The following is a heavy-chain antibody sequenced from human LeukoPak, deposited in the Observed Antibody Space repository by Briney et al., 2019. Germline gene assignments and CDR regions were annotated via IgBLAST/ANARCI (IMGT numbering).Heavy chain of an antibody. J-gene: IGHJ6*02. CDR2: INHSGST. CDR1: GGSFSGYY. CDR3: ARGLRRYYCYYGMDV. V-gene: IGHV4-34*01. Sequence: SETLSLTCAVYGGSFSGYYWSWIRQPPGKGLEWIGEINHSGSTNYNPSLKSRVTISVDTSKNQFSLKLSSVTAADTAVYYCARGLRRYYCYYGMDVWGQGTTVTVSS.